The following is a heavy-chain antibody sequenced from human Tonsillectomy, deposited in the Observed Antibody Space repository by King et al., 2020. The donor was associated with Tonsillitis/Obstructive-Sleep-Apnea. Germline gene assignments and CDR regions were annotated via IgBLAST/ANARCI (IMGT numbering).Heavy chain of an antibody. CDR3: AKVLRSSGWYRLTFDY. Sequence: VQLVESGGGLVQPGGSLRLSCAASGFTFSTYAMNWVRQAPGKGLEWVSSISGSGDSTYYADSVKGRFTISRDNSWDTLYLQMNSLRAEDTAVYYCAKVLRSSGWYRLTFDYWGQGTLVTVSS. D-gene: IGHD6-19*01. V-gene: IGHV3-23*04. CDR2: ISGSGDST. J-gene: IGHJ4*02. CDR1: GFTFSTYA.